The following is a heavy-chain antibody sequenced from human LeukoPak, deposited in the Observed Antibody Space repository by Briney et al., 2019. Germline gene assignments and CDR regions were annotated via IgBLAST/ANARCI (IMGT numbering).Heavy chain of an antibody. J-gene: IGHJ4*02. Sequence: PGGSLRLSCAASGFTFSSYAMSWVRQAPGKGLEWVSAISGSGGSTYYADSVKGQFTISRDNSKNTLYLQMNSLRAEDTAVYYCAKDKWELQPLGLFDYWGQGTLVTVSS. CDR1: GFTFSSYA. D-gene: IGHD1-26*01. CDR3: AKDKWELQPLGLFDY. V-gene: IGHV3-23*01. CDR2: ISGSGGST.